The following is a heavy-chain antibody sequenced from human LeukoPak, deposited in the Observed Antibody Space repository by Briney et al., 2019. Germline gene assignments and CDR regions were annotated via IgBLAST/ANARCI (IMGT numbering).Heavy chain of an antibody. CDR1: SDSITSTTFY. V-gene: IGHV4-39*01. D-gene: IGHD1-1*01. J-gene: IGHJ5*02. Sequence: SETLSLTCTVSSDSITSTTFYWGWIRQPPGKGLEWIGSIYYSGSTYYNPSLKSRVTISVDTSKNQFSLKLSSVTAADTAVYYCARHGIGFNNWFDPWGQGTLVTVSS. CDR3: ARHGIGFNNWFDP. CDR2: IYYSGST.